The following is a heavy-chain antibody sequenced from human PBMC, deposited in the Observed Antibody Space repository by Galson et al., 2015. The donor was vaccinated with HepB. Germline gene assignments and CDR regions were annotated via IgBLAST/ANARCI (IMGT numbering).Heavy chain of an antibody. J-gene: IGHJ6*02. D-gene: IGHD2-15*01. CDR3: ARYCSGGSCQYYYYYGMDV. V-gene: IGHV3-30*03. CDR2: ISYDGSNK. Sequence: SLRLSCAASGFTFSSYGMHWVRQAPGKGLEWVAVISYDGSNKYYADSVKGRFTISRDNSKNTLYLQMNSLRAEDTAVYYCARYCSGGSCQYYYYYGMDVWGQGTTVTVSS. CDR1: GFTFSSYG.